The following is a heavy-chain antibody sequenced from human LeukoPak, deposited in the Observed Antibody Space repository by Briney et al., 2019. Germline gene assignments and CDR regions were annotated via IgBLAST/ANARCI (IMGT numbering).Heavy chain of an antibody. J-gene: IGHJ4*02. CDR1: GYTFTSCN. Sequence: ASVKVSCKASGYTFTSCNINWVRQAPGQGLEWMGWISAYNGNTNYAQNLQGRVTMTTDTSTSTAYMELRSLRSDDTAVYYCACQLNEAAGAGDFDYWGQGTLVTVSP. D-gene: IGHD6-13*01. CDR3: ACQLNEAAGAGDFDY. CDR2: ISAYNGNT. V-gene: IGHV1-18*01.